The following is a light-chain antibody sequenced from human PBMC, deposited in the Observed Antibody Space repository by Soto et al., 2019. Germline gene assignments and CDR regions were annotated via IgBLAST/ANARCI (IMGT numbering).Light chain of an antibody. J-gene: IGKJ4*01. Sequence: EIVMTQSPATLSVSPGERATLSCRASQSVSRNLAWYQQKPGQAPRLLIYGASSRATGIPDRFSGSGSGTDFTLTISRLEPEDFAVYYCQQYGSSPTFGGGTKVDIK. CDR3: QQYGSSPT. CDR2: GAS. V-gene: IGKV3-20*01. CDR1: QSVSRN.